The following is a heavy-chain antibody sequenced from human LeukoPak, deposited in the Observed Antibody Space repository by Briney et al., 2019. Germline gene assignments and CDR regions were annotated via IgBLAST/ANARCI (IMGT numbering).Heavy chain of an antibody. D-gene: IGHD2-15*01. CDR3: ARGTVVRPFDY. CDR2: INHSGST. V-gene: IGHV4-34*01. CDR1: GGSFSGYY. J-gene: IGHJ4*02. Sequence: PSETLSLTCAVYGGSFSGYYWSWIRQPPGKGLEWIGEINHSGSTNYNPSLKSRVTISVDTSKNQFSLKLSSVTAADTAVYYCARGTVVRPFDYWGQGILVTVSS.